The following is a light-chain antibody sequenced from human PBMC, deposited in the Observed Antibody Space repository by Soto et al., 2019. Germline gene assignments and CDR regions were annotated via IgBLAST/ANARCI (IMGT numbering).Light chain of an antibody. V-gene: IGKV1-5*01. CDR1: ESISTW. CDR3: QQYNSYWT. J-gene: IGKJ1*01. CDR2: DAS. Sequence: DIQMTQSPSTLSASVGDRVTITCRASESISTWLAWYQQKPGKAPNLLIYDASSLESGVPSRFSGSGSGTEFTLTISSLQADDFATYYCQQYNSYWTFGQGTK.